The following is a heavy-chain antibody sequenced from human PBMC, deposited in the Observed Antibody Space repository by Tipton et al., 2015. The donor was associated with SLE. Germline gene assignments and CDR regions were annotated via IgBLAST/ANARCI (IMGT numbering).Heavy chain of an antibody. J-gene: IGHJ5*02. CDR2: ITADGVFT. D-gene: IGHD6-13*01. Sequence: SLRLSCAATGFSFNTYAMNWVRQAPGKGLEWVSGITADGVFTNYADSVKGRFTISRDNSKNTLYLQMDSLRADDTAVYYCAKPATAAPYNYFDPWGQGTLVTVSS. V-gene: IGHV3-23*01. CDR1: GFSFNTYA. CDR3: AKPATAAPYNYFDP.